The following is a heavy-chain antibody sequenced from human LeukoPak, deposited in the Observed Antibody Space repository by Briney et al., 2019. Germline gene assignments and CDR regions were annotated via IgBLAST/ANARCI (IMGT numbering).Heavy chain of an antibody. J-gene: IGHJ4*02. CDR3: ARRRGGYNSFEDFDY. Sequence: PSETLSLTCTVSGGSISSGSYYWGWIRQPPGKGLEWIGSIFYSGSSTYYNPSLKSRVTISVDTSKNQFSLKLSSVTAADTAVYYCARRRGGYNSFEDFDYWGQGTLVAVSS. V-gene: IGHV4-39*01. CDR1: GGSISSGSYY. D-gene: IGHD5-24*01. CDR2: IFYSGSST.